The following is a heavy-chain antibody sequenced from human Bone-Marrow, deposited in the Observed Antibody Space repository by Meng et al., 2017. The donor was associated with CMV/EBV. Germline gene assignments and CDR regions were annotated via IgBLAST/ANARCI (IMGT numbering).Heavy chain of an antibody. CDR1: GFTFSSYA. Sequence: GGSLRLSCAASGFTFSSYAMHWVRQAPGKGLEWVAVISYDGSNKYYADSVKGRFTISRDNSKNTLYLQMNSLRAEDTAVYYCARDLIRGGSYSYWGQGTLVTVSS. J-gene: IGHJ4*02. CDR3: ARDLIRGGSYSY. CDR2: ISYDGSNK. D-gene: IGHD1-26*01. V-gene: IGHV3-30*04.